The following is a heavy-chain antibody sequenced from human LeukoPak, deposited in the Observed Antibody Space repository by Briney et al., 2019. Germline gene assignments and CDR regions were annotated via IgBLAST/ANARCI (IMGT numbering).Heavy chain of an antibody. V-gene: IGHV3-21*06. Sequence: GRFLRLSCAASGFTFSSHVMNWVRQAPGKGLEWVSSISSSGRYLYYADSVRGRFTISRDNAKNSLYLELNSLRAEDTAIYYCARATFIVEATTTGAFDVWGQGTLVTVSS. CDR1: GFTFSSHV. J-gene: IGHJ3*01. D-gene: IGHD3-22*01. CDR3: ARATFIVEATTTGAFDV. CDR2: ISSSGRYL.